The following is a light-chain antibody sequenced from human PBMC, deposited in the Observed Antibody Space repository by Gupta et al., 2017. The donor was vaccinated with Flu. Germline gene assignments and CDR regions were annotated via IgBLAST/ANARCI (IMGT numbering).Light chain of an antibody. CDR1: TSDIGTTNF. CDR3: CSYADSSSYV. CDR2: EVT. V-gene: IGLV2-23*02. J-gene: IGLJ1*01. Sequence: SITISCTGTTSDIGTTNFVSWYQHHPGNAPKLLIYEVTKRPAGISYRFSGSRSGNTASLTISDLQAEDDADYYCCSYADSSSYVFGSGTQVTVL.